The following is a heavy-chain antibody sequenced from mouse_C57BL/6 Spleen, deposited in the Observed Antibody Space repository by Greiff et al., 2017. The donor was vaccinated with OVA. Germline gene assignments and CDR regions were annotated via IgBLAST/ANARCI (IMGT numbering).Heavy chain of an antibody. J-gene: IGHJ4*01. D-gene: IGHD1-1*01. CDR3: ARSTTVVASDAMGY. Sequence: VQLQQSVAELVRPGASVKLSCTASGFTIKNTYMHWVKQRPEQGLEWIGRIDPANGNPNYAPKFQGKATLTADTSSNTAYMQLSRLTSEDTAIYYCARSTTVVASDAMGYWGQGTSVTVSS. CDR2: IDPANGNP. V-gene: IGHV14-3*01. CDR1: GFTIKNTY.